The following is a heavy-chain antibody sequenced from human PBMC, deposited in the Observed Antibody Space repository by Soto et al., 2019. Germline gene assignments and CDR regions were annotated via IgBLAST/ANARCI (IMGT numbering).Heavy chain of an antibody. CDR2: IIPIFGTA. Sequence: QVQLVQSGAEVKKPGSSVKVSCKASGGTFSRYAISWVRQAPGQGLEWMGGIIPIFGTANYAQKFQGRVTITADESTSTAYMELSSLRSEDTAVYYGARAGGVTTVTTSLGYYGMDVWGQGTTVTVSS. V-gene: IGHV1-69*01. D-gene: IGHD4-17*01. CDR1: GGTFSRYA. J-gene: IGHJ6*02. CDR3: ARAGGVTTVTTSLGYYGMDV.